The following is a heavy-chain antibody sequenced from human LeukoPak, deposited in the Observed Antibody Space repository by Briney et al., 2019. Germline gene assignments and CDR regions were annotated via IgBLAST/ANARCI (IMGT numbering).Heavy chain of an antibody. Sequence: ASVKVSCKASGYTLTGQYLHWVRQAPGQGLEWMGWITPNSGGTNYAQKFQGRVTMTRDTSISTAYMELRRRRSGCTSVYYCASGSGTYSPDYWGQGTLITVSS. CDR1: GYTLTGQY. J-gene: IGHJ4*02. CDR3: ASGSGTYSPDY. CDR2: ITPNSGGT. V-gene: IGHV1-2*02. D-gene: IGHD3-10*01.